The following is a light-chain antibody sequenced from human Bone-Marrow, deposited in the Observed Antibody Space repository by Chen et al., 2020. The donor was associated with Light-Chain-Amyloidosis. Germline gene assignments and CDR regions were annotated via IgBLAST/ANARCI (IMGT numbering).Light chain of an antibody. CDR3: QSADSSGTYEVI. CDR1: DLPTKY. J-gene: IGLJ2*01. V-gene: IGLV3-25*03. CDR2: RDT. Sequence: SYERTQPPSVSVSAGQTARITGSGDDLPTKYAYWYQQKPGQAPVLGIHRDTERPSGISERFSGSSSGTTATLTISGVQAEDEADYHCQSADSSGTYEVIFGGGTKLTVL.